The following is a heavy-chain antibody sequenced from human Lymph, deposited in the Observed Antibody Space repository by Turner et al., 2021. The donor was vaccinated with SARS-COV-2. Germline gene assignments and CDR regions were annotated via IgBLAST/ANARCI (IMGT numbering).Heavy chain of an antibody. CDR3: ANVGSYFFDY. D-gene: IGHD3-10*01. V-gene: IGHV3-23*01. J-gene: IGHJ4*02. Sequence: EVQLLESGGGLVPPGGSLRLSCAASGFPFSNSAMSWVRQAPGKGLEWVSVISSSGGSTYYAASVKGRFTISRDNSKNTLFLQMNSLRAGDTALYYCANVGSYFFDYWGQGTLVTVSS. CDR2: ISSSGGST. CDR1: GFPFSNSA.